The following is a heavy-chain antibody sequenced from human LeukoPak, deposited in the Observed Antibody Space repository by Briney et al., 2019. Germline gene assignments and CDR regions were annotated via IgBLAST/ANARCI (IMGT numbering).Heavy chain of an antibody. CDR2: IMQDGSEK. CDR1: GFTFSSYW. V-gene: IGHV3-7*01. D-gene: IGHD2-15*01. Sequence: GGSLRLSCAVSGFTFSSYWMSWVRQAPGKGLEWVANIMQDGSEKYYVDSVKGRFTISRDNAKNSLYLQMNSLRAEDTAVYYCARVCSGGSCRDYWGQGTLVAVSS. J-gene: IGHJ4*02. CDR3: ARVCSGGSCRDY.